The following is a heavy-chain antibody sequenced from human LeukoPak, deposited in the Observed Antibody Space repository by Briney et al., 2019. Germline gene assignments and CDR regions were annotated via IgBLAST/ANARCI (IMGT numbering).Heavy chain of an antibody. D-gene: IGHD3-9*01. Sequence: WASVKVSCKASGGTFSSYAISWVRQAPGQGLEWMGGIIPIFGTANYAQKFQGRVTITADESTSTAYMELSSLRPEDTAVYYCARGLLTGYSPYWFDPWGQGTLVTVSS. CDR2: IIPIFGTA. CDR1: GGTFSSYA. J-gene: IGHJ5*02. V-gene: IGHV1-69*13. CDR3: ARGLLTGYSPYWFDP.